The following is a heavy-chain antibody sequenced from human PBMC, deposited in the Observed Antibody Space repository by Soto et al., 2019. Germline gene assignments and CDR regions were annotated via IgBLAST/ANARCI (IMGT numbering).Heavy chain of an antibody. CDR1: GFTFSSYG. Sequence: QVQLVESGGGVVQPGRSLRLSCAASGFTFSSYGMHWVRQAPGKRLEWVAVIWYDGSNKYYADSVKGRFTISRDNSKNTLYLQMNSLRAEDTAVYYCARDRQLAGYYFDYWGQGTLVTVSS. D-gene: IGHD6-6*01. CDR2: IWYDGSNK. J-gene: IGHJ4*02. V-gene: IGHV3-33*01. CDR3: ARDRQLAGYYFDY.